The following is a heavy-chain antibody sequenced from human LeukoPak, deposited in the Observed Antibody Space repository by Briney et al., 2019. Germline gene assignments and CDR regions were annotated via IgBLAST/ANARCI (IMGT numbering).Heavy chain of an antibody. Sequence: GGSLRLSCAASRFTFSSYSMNWVRQAPGKGLEWVSSNIYYADSVKGRFSISRDNAKNTLYLQMNSLRAEDTAVYYCARGGSVTEPGWFDPWGQGTLVTVSS. V-gene: IGHV3-21*01. J-gene: IGHJ5*02. CDR2: NI. D-gene: IGHD1-14*01. CDR1: RFTFSSYS. CDR3: ARGGSVTEPGWFDP.